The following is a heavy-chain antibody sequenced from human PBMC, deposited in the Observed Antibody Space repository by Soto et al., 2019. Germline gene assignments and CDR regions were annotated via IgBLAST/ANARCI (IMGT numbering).Heavy chain of an antibody. CDR3: AVVDSTGNWFDP. J-gene: IGHJ5*02. Sequence: QLQLQESGPGLVKPSETLSLSCTVSGGSVTSSSFYWAWLRQSPGEGLVLIGSIYYNGTTYYNPSLKSRLTISIDTSKNQFSLELISVTAADTAVYYCAVVDSTGNWFDPWGQGALVTVSS. V-gene: IGHV4-39*01. CDR2: IYYNGTT. D-gene: IGHD2-8*02. CDR1: GGSVTSSSFY.